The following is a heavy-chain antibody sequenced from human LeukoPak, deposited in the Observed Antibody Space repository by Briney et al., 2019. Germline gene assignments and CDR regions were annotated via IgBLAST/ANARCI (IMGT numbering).Heavy chain of an antibody. CDR1: AGTFSTYS. J-gene: IGHJ6*01. V-gene: IGHV1-69*13. CDR3: ATTRSPNGYIVVVTASFSV. Sequence: GASFKVSCKTSAGTFSTYSISWLRQAPGQGLEGLGGIISIFGTANYAQKFHGTVTLTAHESTSTAYMESSSLRYEDTAVYYCATTRSPNGYIVVVTASFSVWGE. CDR2: IISIFGTA. D-gene: IGHD2-21*02.